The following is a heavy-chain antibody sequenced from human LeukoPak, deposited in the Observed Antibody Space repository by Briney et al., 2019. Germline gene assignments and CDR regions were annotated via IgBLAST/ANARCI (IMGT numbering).Heavy chain of an antibody. Sequence: SETLSLTCTVSGGSISSYYWSWIRQPPGKGLEWIGYIYYSGSTSYNPSLKSRVTISVDTSKNQFSLKLSSVTAADTAVYYCARRVDYWGQGTLVTVSS. CDR3: ARRVDY. CDR2: IYYSGST. V-gene: IGHV4-59*08. J-gene: IGHJ4*02. CDR1: GGSISSYY.